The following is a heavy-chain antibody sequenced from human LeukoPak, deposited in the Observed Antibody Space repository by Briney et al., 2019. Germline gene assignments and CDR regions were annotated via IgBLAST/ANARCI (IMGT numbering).Heavy chain of an antibody. V-gene: IGHV4-39*01. CDR3: ARRMYYYYFQH. CDR2: IYYSGST. D-gene: IGHD3-10*01. J-gene: IGHJ1*01. CDR1: GGSISSSSYY. Sequence: SETLSLTCTVSGGSISSSSYYWGWIRQPPGKGLEWIGSIYYSGSTYYNPSLKSRVTISVDTSKNQFSLKLSSVTAADTAVYYCARRMYYYYFQHWGQGTLVTVSS.